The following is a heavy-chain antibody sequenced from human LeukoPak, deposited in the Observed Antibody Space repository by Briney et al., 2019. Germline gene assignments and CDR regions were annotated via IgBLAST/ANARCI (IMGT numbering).Heavy chain of an antibody. D-gene: IGHD3-22*01. CDR3: ARDFRDFPTRNLVVMDY. V-gene: IGHV3-30-3*01. Sequence: GGSLRLSCAASGFTFSSYAMHWVRQAPGKGLEWVAVISYDGSNKYYADSVKGRFTISRDNSKNTLYLQMNSLRAEDTAVYYCARDFRDFPTRNLVVMDYWGQGTLVTVSS. J-gene: IGHJ4*02. CDR1: GFTFSSYA. CDR2: ISYDGSNK.